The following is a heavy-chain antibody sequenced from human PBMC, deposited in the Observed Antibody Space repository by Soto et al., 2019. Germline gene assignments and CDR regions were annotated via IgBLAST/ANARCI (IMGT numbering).Heavy chain of an antibody. J-gene: IGHJ5*02. V-gene: IGHV1-69*13. CDR1: GGTFSSYA. Sequence: SVKVSCKASGGTFSSYAISWVRQAPGQGLEWMGGIIPIFGTANYAQKFQGRVTITADESTSTAYMELSSLRSEDTAVYYCARSMQQLGPSWFDPWGQGTLVTVST. CDR2: IIPIFGTA. D-gene: IGHD6-13*01. CDR3: ARSMQQLGPSWFDP.